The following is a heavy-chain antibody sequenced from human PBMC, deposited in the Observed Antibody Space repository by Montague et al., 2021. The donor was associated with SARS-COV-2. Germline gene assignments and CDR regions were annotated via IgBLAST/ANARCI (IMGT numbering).Heavy chain of an antibody. CDR2: ISSSGSTI. CDR3: ARVNSSWYMNPSYYFDY. D-gene: IGHD6-13*01. V-gene: IGHV3-48*03. CDR1: GFTFSSYE. J-gene: IGHJ4*02. Sequence: SLRLSCAASGFTFSSYEMNWVRQAPGKGLEWVSYISSSGSTIYYADSVKGRFTISRDNAKNSLYLQMNSLRAEDTAVYYCARVNSSWYMNPSYYFDYWGQGTLVTVSS.